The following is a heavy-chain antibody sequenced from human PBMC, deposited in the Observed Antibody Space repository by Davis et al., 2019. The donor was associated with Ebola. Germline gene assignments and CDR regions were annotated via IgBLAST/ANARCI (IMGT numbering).Heavy chain of an antibody. D-gene: IGHD7-27*01. CDR3: AKGYHSLGFDY. CDR1: GFVFSSYV. V-gene: IGHV3-23*01. CDR2: LGLSADT. Sequence: GGSLRLSCAASGFVFSSYVMSWVRRAPGKGLEWVSTLGLSADTYYADSVKGRFTISRDNSMNTLYLQMNSLTTEDTAVYYCAKGYHSLGFDYWGQGTLVTVSS. J-gene: IGHJ4*02.